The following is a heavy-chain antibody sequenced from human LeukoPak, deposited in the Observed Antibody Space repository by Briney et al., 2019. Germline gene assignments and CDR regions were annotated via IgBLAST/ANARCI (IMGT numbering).Heavy chain of an antibody. CDR2: INSDGSST. CDR3: ARVRGGYYFDY. J-gene: IGHJ4*02. D-gene: IGHD3-10*01. V-gene: IGHV3-74*01. CDR1: GFTFSSYW. Sequence: GGSLRLSCAASGFTFSSYWMHWVRHAPGKGLVWVSRINSDGSSTNYADSVKGRFTISRDNAKNTLYLQINSLRAEDTAVYYCARVRGGYYFDYWGQGTLVTVSS.